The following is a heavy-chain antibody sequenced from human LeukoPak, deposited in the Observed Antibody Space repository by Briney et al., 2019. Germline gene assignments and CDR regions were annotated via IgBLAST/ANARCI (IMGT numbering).Heavy chain of an antibody. CDR2: IYPGDSDT. CDR3: ARNNRATDDYYYYYMDV. Sequence: GASVKVSCKGSGYSFTSYWIGWVRQMPGKGLEWMGIIYPGDSDTRYSQSFQGQVTMSADKSISTAYLQWSSQKAQDTAMYYCARNNRATDDYYYYYMDVWGKGTTVTVSS. CDR1: GYSFTSYW. J-gene: IGHJ6*03. D-gene: IGHD5-12*01. V-gene: IGHV5-51*01.